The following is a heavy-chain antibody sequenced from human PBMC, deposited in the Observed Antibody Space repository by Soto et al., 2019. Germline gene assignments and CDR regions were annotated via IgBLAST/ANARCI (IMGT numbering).Heavy chain of an antibody. V-gene: IGHV4-34*01. J-gene: IGHJ4*02. CDR2: INHSGST. D-gene: IGHD3-16*02. CDR3: ATANEDYVWGSYRSPLDY. CDR1: GGSFSGYY. Sequence: SETLSLTCAVYGGSFSGYYWSWIRQPPGKGLEWIGEINHSGSTNYNPSLKSRVTISVDTSKNQFSLKLSSVTAADTAVYYCATANEDYVWGSYRSPLDYWGQGTLVTVSS.